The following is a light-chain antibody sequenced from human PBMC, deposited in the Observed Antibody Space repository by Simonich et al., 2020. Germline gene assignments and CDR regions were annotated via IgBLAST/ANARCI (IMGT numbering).Light chain of an antibody. V-gene: IGLV3-1*01. CDR1: KLGEKY. Sequence: SYELTQPPSVSVSPGKTASITCSGDKLGEKYACWYQQKPGQSPVLVIYQDRKRPSGIPERCSGSNSGNTATLTISGTQAMDEADYYCQAWDSSTAVFGGGTKLTVL. J-gene: IGLJ3*02. CDR2: QDR. CDR3: QAWDSSTAV.